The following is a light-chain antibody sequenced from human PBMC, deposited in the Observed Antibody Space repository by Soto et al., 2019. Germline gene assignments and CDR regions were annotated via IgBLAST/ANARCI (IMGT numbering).Light chain of an antibody. CDR2: YAS. J-gene: IGKJ4*01. Sequence: EVVLTQSPAILSLSLGERATLSCRASRSIANSLAWYQHRPGQAPRLLIYYASDRATGIPARFRGSGSGTDFTLTISSFEAEDFAVYYCQQRRYSLTFGGGTKVEIK. V-gene: IGKV3-11*01. CDR3: QQRRYSLT. CDR1: RSIANS.